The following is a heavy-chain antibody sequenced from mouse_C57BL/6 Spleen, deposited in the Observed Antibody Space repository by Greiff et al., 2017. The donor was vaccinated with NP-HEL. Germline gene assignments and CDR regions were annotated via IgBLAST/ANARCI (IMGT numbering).Heavy chain of an antibody. Sequence: EVQLQQSGPVLVKPGASVQMSCKASGYTFTDYYMNWVKQSHGKSLEWIGVINPYNGGTSYNQKFKGKATLTVDKSSSTAYMELNSLTSEDSAVYYCARSGNPQGYDMDYWGQGTSVTVSS. V-gene: IGHV1-19*01. J-gene: IGHJ4*01. CDR2: INPYNGGT. CDR1: GYTFTDYY. D-gene: IGHD2-1*01. CDR3: ARSGNPQGYDMDY.